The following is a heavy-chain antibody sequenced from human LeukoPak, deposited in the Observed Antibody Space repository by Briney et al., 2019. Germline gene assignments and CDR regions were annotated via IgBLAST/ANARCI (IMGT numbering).Heavy chain of an antibody. Sequence: PGGSLRLSCAASGFTFSSYAMSWVRQAPGKGLEWVSAISGSGGSTYYADSVKGRFTISRDNSKNTLYLQMNSLRAEDTAVYYCAKGLICGGDCYASDYWGQGTLVTVSS. D-gene: IGHD2-21*02. J-gene: IGHJ4*02. CDR2: ISGSGGST. CDR1: GFTFSSYA. V-gene: IGHV3-23*01. CDR3: AKGLICGGDCYASDY.